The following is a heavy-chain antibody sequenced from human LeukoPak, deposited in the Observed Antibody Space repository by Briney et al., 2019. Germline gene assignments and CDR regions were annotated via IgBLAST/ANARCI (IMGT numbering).Heavy chain of an antibody. CDR2: ISYDGSNK. Sequence: GGSLRLSCAASGFTFSSYAMDWVRQAPGKGLEWVAVISYDGSNKYYADSVKGRFTISRDNSKNTLCLQMNSLRAEDTAVYYCAKDRCSNGIGCYYYYMDVWGKGTTVTISS. J-gene: IGHJ6*03. V-gene: IGHV3-30*04. D-gene: IGHD2-8*01. CDR3: AKDRCSNGIGCYYYYMDV. CDR1: GFTFSSYA.